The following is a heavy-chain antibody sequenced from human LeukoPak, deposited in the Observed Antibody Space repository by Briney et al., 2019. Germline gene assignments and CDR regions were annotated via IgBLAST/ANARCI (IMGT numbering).Heavy chain of an antibody. J-gene: IGHJ4*02. CDR2: IFYGGGT. D-gene: IGHD1-26*01. CDR1: GDSFSDHY. CDR3: ARDARLGWDYFDS. V-gene: IGHV4-59*11. Sequence: SETLSLTCTVSGDSFSDHYWSWIRQPPGKGLEWIAYIFYGGGTNYNPSLQSRVTISIDTSKNRFSLRLSSVTAADTAVYYCARDARLGWDYFDSWGQGTLVIVSS.